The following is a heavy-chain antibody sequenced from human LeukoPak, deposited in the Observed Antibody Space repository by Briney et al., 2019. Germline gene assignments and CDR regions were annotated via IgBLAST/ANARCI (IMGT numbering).Heavy chain of an antibody. J-gene: IGHJ5*02. D-gene: IGHD2-15*01. V-gene: IGHV1-18*01. CDR1: GYTFTSYR. CDR2: ISAYNGNT. CDR3: ARGGGYCSGGSCLNWFDP. Sequence: ASVKVSCKASGYTFTSYRISWVRQAPGQGLEWMEWISAYNGNTNYAQKLQGRVTMTTDTSTSTAYMELRSLRSDDTAVYYCARGGGYCSGGSCLNWFDPWGQGTLVTVSS.